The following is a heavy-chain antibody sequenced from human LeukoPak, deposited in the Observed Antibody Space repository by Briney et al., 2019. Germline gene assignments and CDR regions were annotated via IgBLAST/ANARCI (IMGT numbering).Heavy chain of an antibody. V-gene: IGHV3-30-3*01. J-gene: IGHJ3*02. CDR1: GYAFSSYA. CDR3: ARVQSGSDAFDI. CDR2: ISTDGSNR. Sequence: GGSLRLSCAASGYAFSSYAMHWVRQAPGKGPEWVAAISTDGSNRFYADSVKGRFTFSRDNSKNTLYLQMNSLRVEDTATYYCARVQSGSDAFDIWGQGRMVTVSS.